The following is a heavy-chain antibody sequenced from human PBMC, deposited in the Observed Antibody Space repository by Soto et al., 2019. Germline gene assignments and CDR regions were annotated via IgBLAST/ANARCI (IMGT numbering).Heavy chain of an antibody. D-gene: IGHD3-10*01. J-gene: IGHJ5*02. CDR2: INHSGST. Sequence: SETLSLTCAVYGGSFSGYYWSWIRQPPGKGLEWIGEINHSGSTNYNPSLKSRVTISVDTSKNQFSLKLSSVTAADTAVYYCARGVLLWFGELWDWFDPWGQGTLVTVSS. V-gene: IGHV4-34*01. CDR1: GGSFSGYY. CDR3: ARGVLLWFGELWDWFDP.